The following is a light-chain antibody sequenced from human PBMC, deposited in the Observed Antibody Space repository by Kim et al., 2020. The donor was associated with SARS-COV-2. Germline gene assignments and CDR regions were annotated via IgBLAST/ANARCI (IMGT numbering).Light chain of an antibody. J-gene: IGLJ7*01. Sequence: SPGLTVSFPCSGVKLADNYASWYQLRPGQPPTLVIYQDTERPAGIPDRFAGSSSGTTVTLTIREAQAADEADYYCHVWGGRSLWLFGGGTQLTVL. V-gene: IGLV3-1*01. CDR3: HVWGGRSLWL. CDR1: KLADNY. CDR2: QDT.